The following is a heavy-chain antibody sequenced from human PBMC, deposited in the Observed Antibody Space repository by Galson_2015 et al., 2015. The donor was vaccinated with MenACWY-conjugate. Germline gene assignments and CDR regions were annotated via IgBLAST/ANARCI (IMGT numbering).Heavy chain of an antibody. J-gene: IGHJ6*02. D-gene: IGHD6-19*01. CDR1: GYSISSGYY. V-gene: IGHV4-38-2*02. CDR3: ARVPRSSGWYDDYYYYGMDV. CDR2: IYHSGST. Sequence: ETLSLTCTVSGYSISSGYYWGWIRQPPGKGLEWIGSIYHSGSTYYNPSLKSRVTISVDTSKNQFSLKLSSVTAADTAVYYCARVPRSSGWYDDYYYYGMDVWGQGTTVTVSS.